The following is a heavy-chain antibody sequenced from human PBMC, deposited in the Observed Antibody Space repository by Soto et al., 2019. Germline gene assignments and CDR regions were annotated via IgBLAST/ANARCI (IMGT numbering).Heavy chain of an antibody. CDR2: INPSRGSA. V-gene: IGHV1-46*01. Sequence: ASVKVSFKASGYTFFNYFIHWLRQAPGQGLEWIGIINPSRGSATYGPIFQGRVSLTTDMPTSTVYMELSSLRSEDTAIYYCARPLIGNTIDLWGQGTSVTVSS. CDR1: GYTFFNYF. D-gene: IGHD1-7*01. CDR3: ARPLIGNTIDL. J-gene: IGHJ3*01.